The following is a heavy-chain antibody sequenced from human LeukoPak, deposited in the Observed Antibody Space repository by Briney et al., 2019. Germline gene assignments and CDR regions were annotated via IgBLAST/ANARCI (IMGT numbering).Heavy chain of an antibody. Sequence: GGSLRLSCAASGFAFSSYAMSWDRQPPGKGLDWASAISGSGGGTYHADSVNGRFTISRDNSKNTLYLQMNSLRAEDTAVYYCAKHSITMIVVVSSAFDYWGQGTLVTVSS. CDR3: AKHSITMIVVVSSAFDY. CDR1: GFAFSSYA. J-gene: IGHJ4*02. D-gene: IGHD3-22*01. CDR2: ISGSGGGT. V-gene: IGHV3-23*01.